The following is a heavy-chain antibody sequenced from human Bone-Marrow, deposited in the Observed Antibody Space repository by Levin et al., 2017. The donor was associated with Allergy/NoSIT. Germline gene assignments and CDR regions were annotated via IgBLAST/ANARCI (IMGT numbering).Heavy chain of an antibody. CDR3: ARGGGSLGY. V-gene: IGHV3-21*01. J-gene: IGHJ4*02. D-gene: IGHD1-26*01. CDR1: GFNFNTSA. Sequence: GESLKISCAASGFNFNTSAMNWVRQPPGKGLEWVSSISSTGNFIFYADSVKGRFTVSRDNAKNSLYLQMNGLRGDDTAVYYCARGGGSLGYWGQGTLVAVSS. CDR2: ISSTGNFI.